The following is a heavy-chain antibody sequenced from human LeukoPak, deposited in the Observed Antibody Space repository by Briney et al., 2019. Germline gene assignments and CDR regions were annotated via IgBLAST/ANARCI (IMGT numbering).Heavy chain of an antibody. CDR2: ISGSGGST. Sequence: QSGGSLRPSGPASGSTLRSNAMGWARQAPGKGREWVSAISGSGGSTYYADSVKGRFTISRDNSKNTLYLQMNSLRAEDTAVYYCAKGIAVAGELNYWGQGTLVTVSS. CDR1: GSTLRSNA. D-gene: IGHD6-19*01. CDR3: AKGIAVAGELNY. J-gene: IGHJ4*02. V-gene: IGHV3-23*01.